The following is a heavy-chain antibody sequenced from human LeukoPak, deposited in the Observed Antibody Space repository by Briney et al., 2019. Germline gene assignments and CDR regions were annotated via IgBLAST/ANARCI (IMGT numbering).Heavy chain of an antibody. V-gene: IGHV3-7*01. CDR3: ARGWGNIRTTGSSFDN. Sequence: PGGSLRLSCAASGFTFSIYWMNWVRQTPGKGLEWVANIKHDGSEEYYVDSVKGRFTISRDNAKNSLYLQMNSLTVEDTAVYYCARGWGNIRTTGSSFDNWGQGTLVTVSS. CDR2: IKHDGSEE. CDR1: GFTFSIYW. J-gene: IGHJ4*02. D-gene: IGHD7-27*01.